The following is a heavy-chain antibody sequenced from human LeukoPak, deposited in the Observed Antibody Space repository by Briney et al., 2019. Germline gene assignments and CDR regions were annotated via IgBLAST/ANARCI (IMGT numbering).Heavy chain of an antibody. CDR2: ISGSGGST. Sequence: GGSLRLSCAASGFTFSSYAVSWVRQAPGKGLEWVSAISGSGGSTYYADSVKGRFTISRDNSKNTLYLQMNSLKAGDAALYYCAKGNYGEKIDYWGPGTLVTVSS. D-gene: IGHD4-17*01. J-gene: IGHJ4*02. CDR3: AKGNYGEKIDY. CDR1: GFTFSSYA. V-gene: IGHV3-23*01.